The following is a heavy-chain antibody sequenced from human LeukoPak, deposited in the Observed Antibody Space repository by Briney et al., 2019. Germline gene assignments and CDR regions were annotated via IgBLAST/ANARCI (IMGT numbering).Heavy chain of an antibody. V-gene: IGHV4-59*08. CDR2: IYYSGSN. J-gene: IGHJ4*01. D-gene: IGHD6-19*01. Sequence: KPSDTLSLTCTVSGGPISSYYWRWIRQSPGKGLEGSGYIYYSGSNYYNPSLTSRLTISVDTSKNQFSPRLTSETAADPGVYLLGRHGSIAVAGYFEYWGHGTLVTVPS. CDR1: GGPISSYY. CDR3: GRHGSIAVAGYFEY.